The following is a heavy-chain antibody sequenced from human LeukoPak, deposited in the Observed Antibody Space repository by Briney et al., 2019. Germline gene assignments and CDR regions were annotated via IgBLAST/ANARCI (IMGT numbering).Heavy chain of an antibody. D-gene: IGHD3-9*01. V-gene: IGHV1-69*13. CDR1: GGTFSSYA. Sequence: ASVKVSCTASGGTFSSYAISWVRQAPGQGLEWMGGIIPIFGTANYAQKFQGRVTITADESTSTAYMELSSLRSEDTAVYYCARDRAYDILTGSYYYGMDVWGQGTTVTVSS. CDR2: IIPIFGTA. J-gene: IGHJ6*02. CDR3: ARDRAYDILTGSYYYGMDV.